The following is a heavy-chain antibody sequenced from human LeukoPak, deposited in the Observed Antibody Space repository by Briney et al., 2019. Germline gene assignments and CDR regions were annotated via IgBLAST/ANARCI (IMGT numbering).Heavy chain of an antibody. CDR3: AKVGGDGYNFDY. CDR1: GFTFSSYG. D-gene: IGHD5-24*01. Sequence: GGSLRLSCAASGFTFSSYGMHWVRKAPGKGLEWVAVISYDGSNNYYADSVKGRFTISRDNSKNTLYLQMNSLRAEDTAVYYCAKVGGDGYNFDYWGQGTLVTVSS. J-gene: IGHJ4*02. CDR2: ISYDGSNN. V-gene: IGHV3-30*18.